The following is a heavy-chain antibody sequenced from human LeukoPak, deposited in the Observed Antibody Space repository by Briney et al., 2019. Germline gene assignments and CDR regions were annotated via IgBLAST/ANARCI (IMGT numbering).Heavy chain of an antibody. D-gene: IGHD3-3*01. Sequence: PGGSLRLSCAASGFTFSSYGMHWVRQAPGKGLEWVAVIWYDGNNKYYADSVKGRFTISRDNSKNTLYLQMNSLRAEDTAVYYCAKDKGRTIFGVVIPFDPWGQGTLVTVSS. J-gene: IGHJ5*02. CDR3: AKDKGRTIFGVVIPFDP. V-gene: IGHV3-30*02. CDR2: IWYDGNNK. CDR1: GFTFSSYG.